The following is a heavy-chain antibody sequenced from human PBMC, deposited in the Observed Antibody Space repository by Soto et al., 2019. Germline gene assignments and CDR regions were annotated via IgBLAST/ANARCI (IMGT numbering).Heavy chain of an antibody. J-gene: IGHJ4*02. CDR2: ISSSSSYI. V-gene: IGHV3-21*01. CDR3: ARDLPEAPNFYFDY. Sequence: PGGSLRLSCAASGSTFSSYSMNWVRQAPGKGLEWVSSISSSSSYIYYADSVKGRFTISRDNAKNSLYLQMNSLRAEDTAVYYCARDLPEAPNFYFDYWGQGTLVTVSS. CDR1: GSTFSSYS.